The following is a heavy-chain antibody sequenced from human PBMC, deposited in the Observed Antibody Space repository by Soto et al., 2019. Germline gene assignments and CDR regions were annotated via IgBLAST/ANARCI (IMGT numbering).Heavy chain of an antibody. V-gene: IGHV3-15*07. Sequence: EVQLVESGGGLVKPGGSLRLSCAASGFTFSNAWMNWVRQAPGKGLEWVGRIKSKTDGGTTDYAAPVKGRFTISRDDSKNTLYLQMNSLNTEDTAVYYCTIGGSRSAAGGPYYFDYWGQGTLVTVSS. CDR1: GFTFSNAW. D-gene: IGHD6-13*01. CDR2: IKSKTDGGTT. J-gene: IGHJ4*02. CDR3: TIGGSRSAAGGPYYFDY.